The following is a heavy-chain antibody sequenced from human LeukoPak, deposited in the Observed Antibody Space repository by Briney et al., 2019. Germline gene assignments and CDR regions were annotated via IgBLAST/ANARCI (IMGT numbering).Heavy chain of an antibody. V-gene: IGHV3-48*03. CDR2: ISSSGSTI. CDR3: ARGSSTYYYGSGSYTYYYGMDV. D-gene: IGHD3-10*01. Sequence: PGGSLRLSCAASGFTFSSYEMNWVRQAPGKGLEWVSYISSSGSTIYYADSVKGRFTISRDNAKNSLYLQMNSLRAEDTAVYYCARGSSTYYYGSGSYTYYYGMDVWGQGTTVTVSS. CDR1: GFTFSSYE. J-gene: IGHJ6*02.